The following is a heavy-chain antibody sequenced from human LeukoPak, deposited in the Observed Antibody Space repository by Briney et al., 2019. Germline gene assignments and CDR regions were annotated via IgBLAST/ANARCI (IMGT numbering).Heavy chain of an antibody. D-gene: IGHD2-15*01. CDR1: GFTFSDYY. CDR2: ISTSSSYI. Sequence: GGSLRLSCAASGFTFSDYYMSWIRQAPGKGLEWVSYISTSSSYIYYADSVKGRFTVSRDNAKNSVYLQMNSLRAEDTAVYYCARDPNVVIVSASCFDNWGQGTLVTVSS. CDR3: ARDPNVVIVSASCFDN. J-gene: IGHJ4*02. V-gene: IGHV3-11*06.